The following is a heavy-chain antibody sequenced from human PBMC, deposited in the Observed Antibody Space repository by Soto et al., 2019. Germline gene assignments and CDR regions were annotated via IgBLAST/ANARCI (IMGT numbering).Heavy chain of an antibody. D-gene: IGHD5-18*01. CDR2: ISGSGGST. J-gene: IGHJ6*02. V-gene: IGHV3-23*01. CDR1: GFRFSNHD. CDR3: ANRDTSMVNRYYYGMDV. Sequence: EVQLLESGGGLVQPGGSLRLSCAASGFRFSNHDMSWVRQAPGKGPEWVSAISGSGGSTYYADSVKGRFTISRDNSENNLYLQMNSLRAEDTAVYYCANRDTSMVNRYYYGMDVWGQGTTVTVSS.